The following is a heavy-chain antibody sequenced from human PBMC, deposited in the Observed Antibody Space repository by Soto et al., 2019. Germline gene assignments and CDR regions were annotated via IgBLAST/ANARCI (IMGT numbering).Heavy chain of an antibody. V-gene: IGHV1-46*01. Sequence: ASVKVSCKASGYTFTSYYMHWVRQAPGQGLEWMGIINPSGGSASYAQKFQGRVTMTRDTSTSTVYMELSSLRSEDTAVYYCARDQGTGTSQYYYYYGMDVWGQGTTVTVSS. D-gene: IGHD1-1*01. CDR3: ARDQGTGTSQYYYYYGMDV. CDR1: GYTFTSYY. CDR2: INPSGGSA. J-gene: IGHJ6*02.